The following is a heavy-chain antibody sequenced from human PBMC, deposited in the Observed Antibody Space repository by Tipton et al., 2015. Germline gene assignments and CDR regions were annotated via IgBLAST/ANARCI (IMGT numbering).Heavy chain of an antibody. V-gene: IGHV3-30*03. CDR3: ARYWGVTQNAFDI. D-gene: IGHD3-10*01. CDR2: ISPDGSHE. J-gene: IGHJ3*02. CDR1: GFVFSTYA. Sequence: SLRLSCAASGFVFSTYAMHWVRQAPGKGLEWVTLISPDGSHEYYVDSVKGRFTISRDNSKNTLYLQMNSLRTEDTAVYHCARYWGVTQNAFDIWGQGTMVTVSS.